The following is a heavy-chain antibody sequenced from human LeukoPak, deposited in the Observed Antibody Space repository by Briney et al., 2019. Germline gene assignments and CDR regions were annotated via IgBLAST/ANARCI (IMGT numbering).Heavy chain of an antibody. D-gene: IGHD3-3*01. CDR3: ARSRYYDFWSGYYYYYYYMDV. CDR2: IYPGDSDT. CDR1: GYSFTSYW. V-gene: IGHV5-51*01. Sequence: HGESLKISCKGSGYSFTSYWIGWVRQMLGKGLEWMGIIYPGDSDTRYSPSFQGQVTISAGKSISTAYLQWSSLKASDTAMYYCARSRYYDFWSGYYYYYYYMDVWGKGTTVTVSS. J-gene: IGHJ6*03.